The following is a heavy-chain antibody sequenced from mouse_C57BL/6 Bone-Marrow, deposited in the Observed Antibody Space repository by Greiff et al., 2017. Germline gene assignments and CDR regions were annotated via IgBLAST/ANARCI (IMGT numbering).Heavy chain of an antibody. CDR3: AREGYYGSSYSYWYFDV. J-gene: IGHJ1*03. CDR2: ISDGGSYT. CDR1: GFTFSSYA. Sequence: EVQLVESGGGLVKPGGSLKLSCAASGFTFSSYAMSWVRQTPEKRLEWVATISDGGSYTYYPDNVKGRFTISRDNAKNNLYLQMSHLKSEDTAMYYCAREGYYGSSYSYWYFDVWGTGTTVTVSS. D-gene: IGHD1-1*01. V-gene: IGHV5-4*01.